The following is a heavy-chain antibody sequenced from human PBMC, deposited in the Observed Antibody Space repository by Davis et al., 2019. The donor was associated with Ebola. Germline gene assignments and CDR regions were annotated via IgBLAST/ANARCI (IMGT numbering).Heavy chain of an antibody. J-gene: IGHJ4*02. D-gene: IGHD4/OR15-4a*01. CDR1: GYSFSSHT. CDR2: ISSSSDFI. CDR3: ARESDYGDYFAY. V-gene: IGHV3-21*06. Sequence: GESLKISCAASGYSFSSHTMNWVRQAPGKGLEWVSMISSSSDFIYYGASVKGRFTISRDNARNSLYLQMNTLRPEDTATYYCARESDYGDYFAYWGQGTLVTVSS.